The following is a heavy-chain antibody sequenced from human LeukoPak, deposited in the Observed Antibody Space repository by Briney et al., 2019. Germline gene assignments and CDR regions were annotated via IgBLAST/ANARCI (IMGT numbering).Heavy chain of an antibody. CDR2: ISAYNGNT. J-gene: IGHJ4*02. Sequence: ASVKVSCKASGYTFTSYGISWVRQAPGQGLEWMGWISAYNGNTNYAQKLQGRVTMTTDTSTSTAYIELRSLRSDDTAVYYCARFWGWNDVGYFDYWGQGTLVTVSS. D-gene: IGHD1-1*01. CDR1: GYTFTSYG. V-gene: IGHV1-18*01. CDR3: ARFWGWNDVGYFDY.